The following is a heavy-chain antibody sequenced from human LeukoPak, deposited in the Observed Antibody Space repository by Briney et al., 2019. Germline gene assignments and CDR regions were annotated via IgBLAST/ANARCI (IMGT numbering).Heavy chain of an antibody. J-gene: IGHJ4*02. Sequence: GASVKVSCKASGYTFTSYGISWVRQAPGQGLEWMGWISAYNGNTNYAQKLQGRVTMTTDTSTSTAYMKLRSLRSDNTAVYCCARLGSSWSSDPYWGQGTLVTVSS. CDR1: GYTFTSYG. V-gene: IGHV1-18*01. CDR3: ARLGSSWSSDPY. D-gene: IGHD6-13*01. CDR2: ISAYNGNT.